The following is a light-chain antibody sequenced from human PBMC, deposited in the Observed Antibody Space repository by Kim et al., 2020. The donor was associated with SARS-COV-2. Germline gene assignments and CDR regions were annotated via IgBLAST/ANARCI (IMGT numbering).Light chain of an antibody. CDR1: QSVTSNY. CDR3: QQYSSSPR. Sequence: LSPGERATLACRASQSVTSNYLAWYQQKPGQTPRLLSYGAASRATGIPDRFSGSGSGTDFTLTISRLEPEDFAVYYCQQYSSSPRFGGGTKVDIK. CDR2: GAA. J-gene: IGKJ4*01. V-gene: IGKV3-20*01.